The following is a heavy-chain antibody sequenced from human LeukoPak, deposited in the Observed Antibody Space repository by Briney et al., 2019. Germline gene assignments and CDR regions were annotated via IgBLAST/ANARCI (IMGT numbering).Heavy chain of an antibody. CDR3: AKGRGSPYYFDC. V-gene: IGHV3-23*01. Sequence: GGSLRLSCAASGFTFSSYAMTWVRQAPGKGLEWVSGISGSGDNTYYADSVKGRFTASRDNSKNTLYLQMSSLRAEDTAVYYCAKGRGSPYYFDCWGQGTLVTVSS. D-gene: IGHD3-10*01. CDR1: GFTFSSYA. J-gene: IGHJ4*02. CDR2: ISGSGDNT.